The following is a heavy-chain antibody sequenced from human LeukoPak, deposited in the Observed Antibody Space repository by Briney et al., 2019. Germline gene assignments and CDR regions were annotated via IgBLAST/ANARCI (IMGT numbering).Heavy chain of an antibody. CDR1: GFSFGEYA. J-gene: IGHJ4*02. Sequence: GGSLRLSCTASGFSFGEYAMSWVRQAPGKGLEWVSAISGSGGSTYYAASVRGRFTISRDTSRSTLYLQMNSLRAEDAAVYYCAKAPVTSCRGAFCYPFDYWGQGTLATVSS. CDR2: ISGSGGST. V-gene: IGHV3-23*01. D-gene: IGHD2-15*01. CDR3: AKAPVTSCRGAFCYPFDY.